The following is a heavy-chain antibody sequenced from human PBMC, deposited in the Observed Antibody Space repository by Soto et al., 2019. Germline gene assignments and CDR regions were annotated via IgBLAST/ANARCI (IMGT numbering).Heavy chain of an antibody. CDR3: GKDPIRDYFGAFDF. CDR1: GFTFSSYA. J-gene: IGHJ3*01. D-gene: IGHD4-17*01. CDR2: ITGSGEYT. V-gene: IGHV3-23*01. Sequence: EVQMLESGGGLVQPGGSLRLSCAASGFTFSSYALTWVRQAPGKGLEWVSSITGSGEYTSYTDSVKGRFTITRDNAKTPLFLQMTSLRADDTAIYYCGKDPIRDYFGAFDFWGQGTMVTVSS.